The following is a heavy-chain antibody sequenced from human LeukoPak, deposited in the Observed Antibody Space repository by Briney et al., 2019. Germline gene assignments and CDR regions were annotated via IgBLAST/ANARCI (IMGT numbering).Heavy chain of an antibody. CDR1: GFTFDDYA. CDR3: ASQPAYSSGWYDY. Sequence: PGRSLRLPCAASGFTFDDYAMHWVRQAPGKGLEWVSGISWNSGTIGYADSVKGRFTISRDNAKNSLYLQMNSLRAEDTALYYCASQPAYSSGWYDYWGQGTLVTVSS. V-gene: IGHV3-9*01. J-gene: IGHJ4*02. CDR2: ISWNSGTI. D-gene: IGHD6-19*01.